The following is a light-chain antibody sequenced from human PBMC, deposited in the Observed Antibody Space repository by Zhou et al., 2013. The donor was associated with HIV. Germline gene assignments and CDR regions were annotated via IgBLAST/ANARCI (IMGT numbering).Light chain of an antibody. CDR1: QSVSSSY. CDR2: GAS. CDR3: HQRTNWPPLS. Sequence: EIVLTQSPGTLSLSPGERATLSCRASQSVSSSYLAWYQQKPGQAPRLLIYGASSRATGIPDRFSGSGSGTDFTLTISRLEPEDFAVYFCHQRTNWPPLSFGQGTRLE. V-gene: IGKV3D-20*02. J-gene: IGKJ5*01.